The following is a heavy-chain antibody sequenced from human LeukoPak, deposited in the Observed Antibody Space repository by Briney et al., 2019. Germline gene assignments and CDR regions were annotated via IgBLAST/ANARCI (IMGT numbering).Heavy chain of an antibody. D-gene: IGHD6-19*01. CDR2: LNTDGAWI. J-gene: IGHJ4*02. CDR1: GFTFRSYV. CDR3: AKDLMRYSSGWYFFFAY. V-gene: IGHV3-23*01. Sequence: PGGSLRLSCAASGFTFRSYVMSWVRLAPGKGLEWVSGLNTDGAWIYYADSVKGRFTISRDNSKNTLYLQMNSLRAEDTAVYYCAKDLMRYSSGWYFFFAYWGQGTLVTVSS.